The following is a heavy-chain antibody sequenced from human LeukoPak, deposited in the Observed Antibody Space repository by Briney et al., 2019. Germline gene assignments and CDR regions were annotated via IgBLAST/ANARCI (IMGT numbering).Heavy chain of an antibody. CDR2: INHSGST. CDR1: GGSFSGYY. J-gene: IGHJ4*02. V-gene: IGHV4-34*01. D-gene: IGHD2-21*02. CDR3: ARGKATAIPD. Sequence: PSETLSLTCAVYGGSFSGYYWGWIRQPPGKGLEWIGEINHSGSTNYNPSLKSRVTISVDTSKNQFSLKLSSVTAADTAVYYCARGKATAIPDWGQGTLVTVSS.